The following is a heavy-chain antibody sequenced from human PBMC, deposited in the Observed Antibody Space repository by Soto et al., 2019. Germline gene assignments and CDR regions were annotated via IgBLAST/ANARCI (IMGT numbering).Heavy chain of an antibody. CDR1: GFTVSSNY. J-gene: IGHJ4*02. D-gene: IGHD6-19*01. Sequence: EVQLVESGGGLVQPGGSLRLSCAASGFTVSSNYMSWVRQAPGKGLEWVSVIYSGGSTYYADSVKGRFTISSHNSKTTLYLHMNSLETEDTAVDYCARGVAVAGWGQGTLVTVSS. CDR3: ARGVAVAG. V-gene: IGHV3-53*04. CDR2: IYSGGST.